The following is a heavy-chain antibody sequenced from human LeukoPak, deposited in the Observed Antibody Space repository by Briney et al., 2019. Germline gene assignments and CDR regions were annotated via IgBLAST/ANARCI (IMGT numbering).Heavy chain of an antibody. CDR2: IYHSGST. CDR3: AKSGGYGLIDC. J-gene: IGHJ4*02. CDR1: GFTFSSYSMN. Sequence: GSLRLSCTGSGFTFSSYSMNWVRQPPGKGLEWIGNIYHSGSTYYNASLQSRVTISIDTSRNQFSLRLNSVTAADTAMYYCAKSGGYGLIDCWGQGTLVTVSS. V-gene: IGHV4-59*04. D-gene: IGHD1-26*01.